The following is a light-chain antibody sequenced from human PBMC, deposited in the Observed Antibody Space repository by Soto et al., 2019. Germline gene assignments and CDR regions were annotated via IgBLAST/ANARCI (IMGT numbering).Light chain of an antibody. V-gene: IGLV2-14*01. CDR1: SSDGGGYNY. J-gene: IGLJ1*01. CDR3: CSYTSSTTYV. CDR2: EVI. Sequence: QSVLTQPASVSGSPGQSITISCTGTSSDGGGYNYVSWYQQHPGKAPKLMIYEVINRPSGVPNRFSGSKSGNTASLTISGLQSEDEADYYCCSYTSSTTYVFGTGTKLTVL.